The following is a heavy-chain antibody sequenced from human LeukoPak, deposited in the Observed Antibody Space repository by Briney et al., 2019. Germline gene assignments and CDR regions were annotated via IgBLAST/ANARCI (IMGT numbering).Heavy chain of an antibody. CDR1: GFTFSSYA. Sequence: GGSLRLSCAASGFTFSSYAMSWVRQAPGKGLEWVSAISGSGGSTYYADSVKGRFTISRDNSKNTLYLQMNSLRAEDTAVYYCAKEVKVWSGYSTDQYYFDYWGQGTLVTVSS. CDR3: AKEVKVWSGYSTDQYYFDY. D-gene: IGHD3-3*01. J-gene: IGHJ4*02. V-gene: IGHV3-23*01. CDR2: ISGSGGST.